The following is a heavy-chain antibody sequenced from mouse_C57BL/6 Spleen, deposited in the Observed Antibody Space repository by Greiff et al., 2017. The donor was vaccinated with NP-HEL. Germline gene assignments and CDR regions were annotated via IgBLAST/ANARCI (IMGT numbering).Heavy chain of an antibody. V-gene: IGHV1-82*01. D-gene: IGHD3-1*01. J-gene: IGHJ3*01. CDR3: ARSGYPAWFAY. Sequence: QVQLQQSGPELVKPGASVKISCKASGYAFSSCWMNWVKQRPGKGLEWIARICPGDGDTNYTGKFKGQATLTADKSSSTAYMQLSSLTSEDSAVYFCARSGYPAWFAYWGQGTLVTVSS. CDR1: GYAFSSCW. CDR2: ICPGDGDT.